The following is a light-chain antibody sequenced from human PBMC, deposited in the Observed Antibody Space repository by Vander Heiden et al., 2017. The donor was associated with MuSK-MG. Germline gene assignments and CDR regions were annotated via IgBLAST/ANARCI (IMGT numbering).Light chain of an antibody. Sequence: QSALTQPASVSGSPGQSITISCTGTSSDVGGYNYVSWYQQHPGTPHILMFYDVSNRPSGVSTRFSASKSGTTASLTTSGLQAEDEAYYYCTSYTSSSTLVFGTGTKLTVL. CDR3: TSYTSSSTLV. J-gene: IGLJ1*01. V-gene: IGLV2-14*01. CDR1: SSDVGGYNY. CDR2: DVS.